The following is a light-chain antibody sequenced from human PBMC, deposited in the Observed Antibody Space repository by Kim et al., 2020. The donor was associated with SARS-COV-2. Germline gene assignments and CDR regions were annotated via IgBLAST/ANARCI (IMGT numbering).Light chain of an antibody. Sequence: SVGDRVTITCRASQTISNYLAWYHQKPGEAPKLLIYDASILQPGVPSRFSGSGFGTEFTLTITSLQPADFATYYCHQYSSSSPWTFGQGTKVDIK. CDR3: HQYSSSSPWT. J-gene: IGKJ1*01. V-gene: IGKV1-5*01. CDR2: DAS. CDR1: QTISNY.